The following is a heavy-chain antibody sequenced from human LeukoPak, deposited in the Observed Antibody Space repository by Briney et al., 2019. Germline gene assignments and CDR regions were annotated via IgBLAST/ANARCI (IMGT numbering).Heavy chain of an antibody. V-gene: IGHV4-34*01. CDR2: INHSGST. CDR1: GGSFSGYY. D-gene: IGHD5-18*01. J-gene: IGHJ5*02. CDR3: ARGGMWIQLWLRPPVKHWFDP. Sequence: SETLSLTCAVYGGSFSGYYWSWIRQPPGKGLEWIGEINHSGSTNYNPSLKSRVTISVDTSKNQFSLKLSSVTAADTAVYYCARGGMWIQLWLRPPVKHWFDPWGQGTLVTVSS.